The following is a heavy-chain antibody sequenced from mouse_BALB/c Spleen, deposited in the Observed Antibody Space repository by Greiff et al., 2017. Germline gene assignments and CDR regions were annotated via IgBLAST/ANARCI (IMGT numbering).Heavy chain of an antibody. CDR3: TRGGFYGNYLY. CDR2: IYPGSGST. J-gene: IGHJ2*01. V-gene: IGHV1S22*01. CDR1: GYTFTSYW. Sequence: LQQPGSELVRPGASVKLSCKASGYTFTSYWMHWVKQRPGQGLEWIGNIYPGSGSTNYDEKFKSKATLTVDTSSSTAYMQLSSLTSEDSAVYYCTRGGFYGNYLYWGQGTTLTVSS. D-gene: IGHD2-1*01.